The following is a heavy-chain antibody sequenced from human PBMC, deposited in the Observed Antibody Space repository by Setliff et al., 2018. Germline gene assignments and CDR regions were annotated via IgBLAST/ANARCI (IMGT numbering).Heavy chain of an antibody. D-gene: IGHD6-13*01. CDR3: ASPGIAAGTLRHPDY. CDR1: GYSISSGYY. J-gene: IGHJ4*02. V-gene: IGHV4-38-2*02. CDR2: IYHSGST. Sequence: NPSEPLSLTCTVSGYSISSGYYWGWIRQPPGKGLEWIGSIYHSGSTYYNPSLKSRVTISVDTSKNQFSLKLSSVTAADTAVYYCASPGIAAGTLRHPDYWGQGTLVTVSS.